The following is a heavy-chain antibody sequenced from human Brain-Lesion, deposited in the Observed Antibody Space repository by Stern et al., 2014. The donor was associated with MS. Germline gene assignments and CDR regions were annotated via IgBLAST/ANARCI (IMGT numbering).Heavy chain of an antibody. D-gene: IGHD3-3*01. CDR1: GYIFTGYY. J-gene: IGHJ6*02. Sequence: VQLVESGAEVKKPGASVKVSCKTSGYIFTGYYIHWVRQAPGQGLEWMAWINPNTGGTKYAQKFQGRVTMSRDTSISTAYVELSSLTSDDTAVYYCARDQRGITIFGVVTDYNYLGMDVWGQGTTVTVSS. CDR2: INPNTGGT. V-gene: IGHV1-2*02. CDR3: ARDQRGITIFGVVTDYNYLGMDV.